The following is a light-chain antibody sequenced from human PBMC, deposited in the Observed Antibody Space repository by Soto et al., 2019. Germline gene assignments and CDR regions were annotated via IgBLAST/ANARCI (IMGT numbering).Light chain of an antibody. V-gene: IGKV3D-15*01. CDR3: QQYNNWPRA. J-gene: IGKJ1*01. CDR2: DAY. Sequence: EIVLTQSPATLSLSPGERATLSCRASQSVSSYLAWYQQKPGQAPRLLIYDAYNRATGIPARFSGSGSGTEFTLTISSLQSEDFAVYYCQQYNNWPRAVGPGTKVDIK. CDR1: QSVSSY.